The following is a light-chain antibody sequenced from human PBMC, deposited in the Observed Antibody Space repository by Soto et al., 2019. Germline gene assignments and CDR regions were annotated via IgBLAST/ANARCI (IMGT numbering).Light chain of an antibody. J-gene: IGLJ3*02. CDR2: GVT. V-gene: IGLV2-14*01. CDR3: SSYTSYTTLWV. CDR1: DSDIGNYNY. Sequence: QSVLTQPASVSGSPGQSITISCTGTDSDIGNYNYVSWYQQHPGKAPKLMIYGVTNRPSGVSYRFSGSKSGNAASLTISGLQAEDEADYYCSSYTSYTTLWVFGGGTKLTVL.